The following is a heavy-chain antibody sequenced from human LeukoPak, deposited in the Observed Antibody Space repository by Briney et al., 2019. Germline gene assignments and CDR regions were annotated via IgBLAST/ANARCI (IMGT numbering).Heavy chain of an antibody. D-gene: IGHD5-18*01. CDR3: AREATAADY. V-gene: IGHV1-69*13. Sequence: SGKVSCKASGSTLSSYAISRVRQASGQRLEWMGGIIPIFGTANYAQKFQGRVTITADESTSTTYMELSSLRSEDSAVYYCAREATAADYWGQGTLVTVSS. J-gene: IGHJ4*02. CDR2: IIPIFGTA. CDR1: GSTLSSYA.